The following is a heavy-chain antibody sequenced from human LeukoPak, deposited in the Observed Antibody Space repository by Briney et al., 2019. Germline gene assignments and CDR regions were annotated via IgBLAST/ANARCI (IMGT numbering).Heavy chain of an antibody. Sequence: PGGSLRLSCAASGFTFSSYGMHWVRQALGKGLEWVAFIRYDGSNKYYADSVKGRFTISRDNSKNTLYLQMNSLRAEDTAVYYCAKDRGGRRDYMDVWGKGTTVTVSS. D-gene: IGHD4-23*01. CDR3: AKDRGGRRDYMDV. J-gene: IGHJ6*03. CDR2: IRYDGSNK. V-gene: IGHV3-30*02. CDR1: GFTFSSYG.